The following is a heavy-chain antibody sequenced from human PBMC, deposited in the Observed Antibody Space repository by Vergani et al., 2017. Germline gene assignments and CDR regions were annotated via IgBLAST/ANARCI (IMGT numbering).Heavy chain of an antibody. CDR2: ISSSSSYI. V-gene: IGHV3-21*01. CDR1: GFTFSSYS. Sequence: EVQLVESGGGLVKPGGSLRLSCAASGFTFSSYSMNWVRQAPGKGLEWVSSISSSSSYIYYADSVKGRFTISRDNAKNSLYLQMNSLRAEDTAVYYCARDRDTAMVHDYWGQGTLVIVSS. J-gene: IGHJ4*02. D-gene: IGHD5-18*01. CDR3: ARDRDTAMVHDY.